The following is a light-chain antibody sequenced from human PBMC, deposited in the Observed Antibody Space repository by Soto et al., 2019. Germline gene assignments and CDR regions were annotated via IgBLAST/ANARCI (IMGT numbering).Light chain of an antibody. CDR3: QHYNSYSEA. CDR1: QSLLYSDGKTF. CDR2: EVS. Sequence: EVVMTQSPLSLPVTPGQPASISCRSSQSLLYSDGKTFLTWFHQRPGQSPRRLIYEVSNRDSGVPDRFSGSGSGTDFTLTISSLQPDDFATYYCQHYNSYSEAFGQGTKVDIK. V-gene: IGKV2-30*01. J-gene: IGKJ1*01.